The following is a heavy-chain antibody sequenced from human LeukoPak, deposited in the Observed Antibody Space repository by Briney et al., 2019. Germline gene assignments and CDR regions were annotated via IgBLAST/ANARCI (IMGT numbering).Heavy chain of an antibody. Sequence: PSETLSLTCAVYGGSFSGYYWSWIRQPPGKGLEWIGEINHSGSTNYNPSLKSRVTISVDTSKDQFSLKLSSVTAADTAVYYCARVRPVDYDFWSGYYGFYYYYMDVWGKGTTVTVSS. CDR2: INHSGST. V-gene: IGHV4-34*01. CDR1: GGSFSGYY. CDR3: ARVRPVDYDFWSGYYGFYYYYMDV. D-gene: IGHD3-3*01. J-gene: IGHJ6*03.